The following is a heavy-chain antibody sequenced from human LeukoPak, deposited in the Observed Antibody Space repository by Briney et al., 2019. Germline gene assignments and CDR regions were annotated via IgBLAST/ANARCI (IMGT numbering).Heavy chain of an antibody. Sequence: PSETLSLTCAVYGGSFSGYYWSWIRQPPGKGLEWIGEINHSGSTNYNPSLKSRVTISIDTSKNQFSLKLRSVTAADTAVYYCARAQTGFCTSLSCYYYYYYYMDVWGKGTTVTVSS. CDR1: GGSFSGYY. J-gene: IGHJ6*03. D-gene: IGHD2-2*01. V-gene: IGHV4-34*01. CDR3: ARAQTGFCTSLSCYYYYYYYMDV. CDR2: INHSGST.